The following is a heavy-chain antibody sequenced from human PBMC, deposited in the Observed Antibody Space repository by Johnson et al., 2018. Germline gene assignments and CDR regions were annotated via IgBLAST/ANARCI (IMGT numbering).Heavy chain of an antibody. CDR3: ARDVEMATIGDAFDV. Sequence: QVQLVQSGGGMVQPGKSLRLACAASGFPFSRYNMFWVRQAPGKGLEWVAVLWYDETKQYYADSVKGRFIIFRDTFKNTLYLQMNSLRVEDTAMYYCARDVEMATIGDAFDVWGQGTMVTVAS. CDR2: LWYDETKQ. D-gene: IGHD5-24*01. V-gene: IGHV3-33*01. J-gene: IGHJ3*01. CDR1: GFPFSRYN.